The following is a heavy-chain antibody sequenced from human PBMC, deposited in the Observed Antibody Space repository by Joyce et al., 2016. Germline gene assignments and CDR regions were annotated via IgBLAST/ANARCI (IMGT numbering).Heavy chain of an antibody. J-gene: IGHJ6*02. V-gene: IGHV4-38-2*01. CDR1: GFSVSTCYY. CDR2: GCHTGRG. D-gene: IGHD3/OR15-3a*01. Sequence: QVRLQESGPGLVKPSETLSLTCDVSGFSVSTCYYWGWIRQPPGKGLEWIGIGCHTGRGAANPSLRSRVTVSVHTSKHQFSLPLASVTAADTATYYCARLAYYDCSTIYPPVGAFYGMDVWGQGTTVTVSS. CDR3: ARLAYYDCSTIYPPVGAFYGMDV.